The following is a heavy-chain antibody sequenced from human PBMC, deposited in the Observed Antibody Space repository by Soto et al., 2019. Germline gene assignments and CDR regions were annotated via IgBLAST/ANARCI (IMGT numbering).Heavy chain of an antibody. J-gene: IGHJ4*02. Sequence: QVQLVQSGAEVKKPGSSVKVSCKASGVTFSSETISWVRQAPGQGLEWVGGIIPLFGTANYAQKFPGRVTITAGESTSTLYIELSSLRSDDTAVYCCAIELGDNPASAFDSWGQGTLVTVSS. CDR3: AIELGDNPASAFDS. V-gene: IGHV1-69*01. D-gene: IGHD2-21*01. CDR1: GVTFSSET. CDR2: IIPLFGTA.